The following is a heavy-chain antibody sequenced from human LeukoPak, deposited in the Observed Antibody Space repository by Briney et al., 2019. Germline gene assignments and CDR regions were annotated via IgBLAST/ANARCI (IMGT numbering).Heavy chain of an antibody. Sequence: PSETLSLTCTVSGGSISSSSYYWGWIRQPPGKGLEWIGSIYYSGSTYYNPSLESRVTISVDTSKNQFSLKLSSVTAADTAVYYCARHPKITIFGVVKGDWFDPWGQGTLVTVSS. V-gene: IGHV4-39*01. D-gene: IGHD3-3*01. CDR3: ARHPKITIFGVVKGDWFDP. J-gene: IGHJ5*02. CDR1: GGSISSSSYY. CDR2: IYYSGST.